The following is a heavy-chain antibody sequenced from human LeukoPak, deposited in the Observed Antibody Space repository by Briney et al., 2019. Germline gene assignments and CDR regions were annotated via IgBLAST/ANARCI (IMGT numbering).Heavy chain of an antibody. D-gene: IGHD2-2*01. J-gene: IGHJ4*02. CDR3: TTAMTHVFEY. Sequence: GGSLRLSCAASGFTFSSYAISWVRQAPGKGLEWVSAISGSGGSTYYADSVKGRFTISRDNSKNTLYLQMNSLESEDTAVYYCTTAMTHVFEYWGQGTLVTVSS. CDR2: ISGSGGST. V-gene: IGHV3-23*01. CDR1: GFTFSSYA.